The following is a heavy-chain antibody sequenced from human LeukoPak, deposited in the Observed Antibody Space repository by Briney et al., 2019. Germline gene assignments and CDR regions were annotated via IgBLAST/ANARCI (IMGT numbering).Heavy chain of an antibody. V-gene: IGHV3-23*01. CDR3: AKDRSIGAYYTFDH. D-gene: IGHD1-26*01. CDR1: GFTFSSYA. CDR2: ISGSGGST. Sequence: GGSLRLSCAASGFTFSSYAMSWVRQAPGKGLEWVSGISGSGGSTVYADSVKGRFTVSRDNSNNRLYLQMSGLTAADTAVYYCAKDRSIGAYYTFDHWGQGTLVTVSP. J-gene: IGHJ4*02.